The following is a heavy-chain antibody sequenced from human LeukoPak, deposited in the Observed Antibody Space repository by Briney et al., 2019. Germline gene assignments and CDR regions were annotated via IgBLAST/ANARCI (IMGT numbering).Heavy chain of an antibody. CDR3: ARGYLGARYKGEYYFDY. CDR1: GGSISSSNW. Sequence: PSETLSLTCAVSGGSISSSNWWSWVRQPPGKGLEWIGEIYHSGSTNYNPSLKSRVTISVDTSKNQFSLKLSSVTAADTAVYYCARGYLGARYKGEYYFDYWGQGTLVTVSS. V-gene: IGHV4-4*02. CDR2: IYHSGST. D-gene: IGHD3-10*01. J-gene: IGHJ4*02.